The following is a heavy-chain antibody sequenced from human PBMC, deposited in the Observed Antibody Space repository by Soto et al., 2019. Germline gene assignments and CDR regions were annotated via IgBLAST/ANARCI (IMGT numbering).Heavy chain of an antibody. V-gene: IGHV5-10-1*01. J-gene: IGHJ4*02. CDR3: ARHIRIAAADFDY. D-gene: IGHD6-25*01. Sequence: GESLKISCEASGYSFTNYWISWVRQMPGKGLEWLGRIDPSDSYTNYSPSCHGRVTISADKSVSIVYLQWSSLTASDTAMYYCARHIRIAAADFDYWGQGTLVTVSS. CDR1: GYSFTNYW. CDR2: IDPSDSYT.